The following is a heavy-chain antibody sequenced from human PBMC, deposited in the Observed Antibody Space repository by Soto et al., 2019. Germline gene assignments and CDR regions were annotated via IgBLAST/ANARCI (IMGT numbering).Heavy chain of an antibody. CDR1: GFTFSGYA. CDR3: ARSLVTSGYYYLLDQ. CDR2: IRGSGGST. J-gene: IGHJ4*02. Sequence: PGGSPRLSCAASGFTFSGYAMNWVRQAPGKGLEWVSAIRGSGGSTYYADSVKGRFTISRDNAKNSLYLQMNSLRDEDTAVYYCARSLVTSGYYYLLDQWGRGSGVTVSS. D-gene: IGHD3-22*01. V-gene: IGHV3-23*01.